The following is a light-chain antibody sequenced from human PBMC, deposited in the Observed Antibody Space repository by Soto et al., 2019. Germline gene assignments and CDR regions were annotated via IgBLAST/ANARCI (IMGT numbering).Light chain of an antibody. CDR3: QHYGTSPPFT. CDR1: QSVSAFF. CDR2: CAY. Sequence: EIVLTQSPGTLSLSPGERATLSCRASQSVSAFFIAWFQQRPGQAPRLLIYCAYNRAAGIPDRFSGSGSGPGFTLTISRLEPEDFAVYYCQHYGTSPPFTVGPGTIVDI. J-gene: IGKJ3*01. V-gene: IGKV3-20*01.